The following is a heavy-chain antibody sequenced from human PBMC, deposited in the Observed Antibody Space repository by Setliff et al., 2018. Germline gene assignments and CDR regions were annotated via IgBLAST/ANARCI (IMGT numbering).Heavy chain of an antibody. CDR2: ISSYNDVT. J-gene: IGHJ3*01. Sequence: RASVKVSCKASAHIFKSYGISWVRQAPGQGLEWAGWISSYNDVTSYAQRFQGRVTLTTDTSTSAAYMELRTLRSDDTAVYYCAISTLSICSGGSCPNAFDVWGQGTMVTGSS. CDR1: AHIFKSYG. D-gene: IGHD2-15*01. CDR3: AISTLSICSGGSCPNAFDV. V-gene: IGHV1-18*01.